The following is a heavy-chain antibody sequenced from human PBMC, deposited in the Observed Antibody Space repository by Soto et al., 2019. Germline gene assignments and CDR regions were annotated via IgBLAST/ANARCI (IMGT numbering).Heavy chain of an antibody. Sequence: QLLESGGCFVQPGGSLRLSCVASGFTFSNFAMAWVRQAPGEGLEWVSAVSGTGDDTFYADSMKGRFTISRDNSKDTLYLQINSLRAEDTAVYYCANPIPKTGTTFAFWGQGTLVTVSS. V-gene: IGHV3-23*01. D-gene: IGHD1-1*01. J-gene: IGHJ4*02. CDR3: ANPIPKTGTTFAF. CDR1: GFTFSNFA. CDR2: VSGTGDDT.